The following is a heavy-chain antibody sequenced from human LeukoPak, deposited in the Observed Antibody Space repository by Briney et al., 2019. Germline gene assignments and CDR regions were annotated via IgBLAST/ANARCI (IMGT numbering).Heavy chain of an antibody. CDR3: ARDRWEPLTVFDY. CDR1: GFTFSSYS. D-gene: IGHD1-26*01. CDR2: ISSSSSYI. Sequence: GGSLRLSCAASGFTFSSYSMNWVRQAPGKGLEWVSSISSSSSYIYYADSVKGRFTISRDNAKNSLCLQMNSLRAEDTAVYYCARDRWEPLTVFDYWGQGTLVTVSS. V-gene: IGHV3-21*01. J-gene: IGHJ4*02.